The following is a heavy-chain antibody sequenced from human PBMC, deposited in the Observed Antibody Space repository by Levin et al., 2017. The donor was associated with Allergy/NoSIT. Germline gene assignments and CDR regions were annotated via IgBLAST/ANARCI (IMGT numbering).Heavy chain of an antibody. Sequence: KISCKASGGSFSTYSINWVRQAPGQGLEWMGRIIPIVDIGNYSQRFQGRVTIAADKSTSTAYMELSSLTSKDTAVYYCARDQAYGDYVHPFDSWGQGTLVTVSS. J-gene: IGHJ4*02. CDR2: IIPIVDIG. D-gene: IGHD4-17*01. V-gene: IGHV1-69*04. CDR1: GGSFSTYS. CDR3: ARDQAYGDYVHPFDS.